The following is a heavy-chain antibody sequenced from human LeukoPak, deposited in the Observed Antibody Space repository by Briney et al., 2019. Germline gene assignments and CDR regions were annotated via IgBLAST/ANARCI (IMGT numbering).Heavy chain of an antibody. Sequence: ASVKVSFKASGYTFINYGINWVRQAPGQGLERMGWISAYNGNTNYAQSLQGRVTMTTDTSTSTVYMEMRSLTSDDTAVYYCAGGSRSGDYWGQGTQDTVSS. J-gene: IGHJ4*02. CDR1: GYTFINYG. V-gene: IGHV1-18*01. D-gene: IGHD3-10*01. CDR2: ISAYNGNT. CDR3: AGGSRSGDY.